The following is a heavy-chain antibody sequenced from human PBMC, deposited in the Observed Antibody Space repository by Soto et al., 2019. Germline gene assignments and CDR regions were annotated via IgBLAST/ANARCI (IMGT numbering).Heavy chain of an antibody. CDR1: GGTFSSYA. V-gene: IGHV1-69*01. Sequence: QVQLVQSGAEVKKPGASVKVSCKASGGTFSSYAISWVRQAPGQGLEWMGGIIPIFGTANYAQKYQGRVTITADESTSTAYMELSSLRSEDTAVYYCARAARDCSGGSCCPECYYYGMDVWGQGTTVTVSS. J-gene: IGHJ6*02. D-gene: IGHD2-15*01. CDR2: IIPIFGTA. CDR3: ARAARDCSGGSCCPECYYYGMDV.